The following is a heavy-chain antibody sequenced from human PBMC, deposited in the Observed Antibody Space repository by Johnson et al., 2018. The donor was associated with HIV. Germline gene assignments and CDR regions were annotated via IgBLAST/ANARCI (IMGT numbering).Heavy chain of an antibody. D-gene: IGHD2-2*01. Sequence: QVHLVESGGGVVQPGRSLRLSCAASGFTFSSYGMHWVRQAPGKGLEWVAVIWYDGTNKYYADSVKGRFTISRDNSKNTLYLQMNSLRAEDTAVYYCARPAYCSSSSCYDAFDVWGQGTMVAVSS. J-gene: IGHJ3*01. CDR3: ARPAYCSSSSCYDAFDV. CDR2: IWYDGTNK. V-gene: IGHV3-33*01. CDR1: GFTFSSYG.